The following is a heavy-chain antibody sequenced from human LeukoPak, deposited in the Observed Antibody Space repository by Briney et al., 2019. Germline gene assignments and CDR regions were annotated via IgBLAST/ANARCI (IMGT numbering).Heavy chain of an antibody. D-gene: IGHD2-15*01. CDR2: MYYSGST. CDR3: AGQCSGGTCGFDY. CDR1: GGSTSSSSYY. Sequence: SETLSLTCTVSGGSTSSSSYYWGWIRQPPGKGLEWIGSMYYSGSTYYNPSLKSRITISVDTSKNQFSLKLSSVTAADTAVYYCAGQCSGGTCGFDYWGQGTLVTVSS. V-gene: IGHV4-39*01. J-gene: IGHJ4*02.